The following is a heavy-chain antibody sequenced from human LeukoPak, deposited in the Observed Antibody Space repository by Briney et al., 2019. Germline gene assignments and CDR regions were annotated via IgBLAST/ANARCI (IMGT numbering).Heavy chain of an antibody. Sequence: GGSLRLSCAASGLTVSGNYMSWVRQAPGKGLEWVSVIHSGGSTYYADSVKGRFTISRDKSKNTVYLQMNSLRAEDTAVYYCARALYYYDSSGYYFDYWGQGTLVTVSS. V-gene: IGHV3-66*01. CDR1: GLTVSGNY. CDR3: ARALYYYDSSGYYFDY. CDR2: IHSGGST. D-gene: IGHD3-22*01. J-gene: IGHJ4*02.